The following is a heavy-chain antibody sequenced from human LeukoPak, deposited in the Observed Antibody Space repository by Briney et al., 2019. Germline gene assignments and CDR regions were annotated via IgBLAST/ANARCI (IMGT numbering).Heavy chain of an antibody. J-gene: IGHJ4*02. Sequence: AGTLTLTCAASGCTISSSNWWSWVRQPPGKGLEWIGEIYHSGSTNYNPSLKSRVTISVDKSKNPFSLKLSSVTAADTAVYYCARADVLTGGSDFDYWGQGTLVTVSS. V-gene: IGHV4-4*02. CDR2: IYHSGST. CDR1: GCTISSSNW. D-gene: IGHD1-26*01. CDR3: ARADVLTGGSDFDY.